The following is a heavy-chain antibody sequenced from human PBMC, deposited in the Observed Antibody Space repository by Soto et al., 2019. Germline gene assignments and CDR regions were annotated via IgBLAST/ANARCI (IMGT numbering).Heavy chain of an antibody. V-gene: IGHV1-2*02. CDR1: GYTFTGHY. J-gene: IGHJ4*02. CDR2: IGPKNGDT. Sequence: QVQLVQSGAEVKESGASVKVSCKASGYTFTGHYIHWVRQAPGQGFEWVGEIGPKNGDTRYAQKFQGRVAMTKDSSITTVYMELTNLSPDDTAVYYCGRGRSGEIGVFYWGQGTLVIVHS. D-gene: IGHD1-26*01. CDR3: GRGRSGEIGVFY.